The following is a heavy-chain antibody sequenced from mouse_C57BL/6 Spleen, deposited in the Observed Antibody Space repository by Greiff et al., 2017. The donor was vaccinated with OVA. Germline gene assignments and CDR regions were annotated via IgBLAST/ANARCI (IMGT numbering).Heavy chain of an antibody. CDR3: ARGMVYLYYAMDY. CDR2: INPSTGGT. Sequence: VQLQQSGPELVKPGASVKISCKASGYSFTGYYMHWVKQSSEKSLEWIGEINPSTGGTSYNQKFKGKATLSVDKSSSTAYMQLKSLTSEDSAVYYCARGMVYLYYAMDYWGQGTSVTVSS. D-gene: IGHD2-1*01. CDR1: GYSFTGYY. J-gene: IGHJ4*01. V-gene: IGHV1-43*01.